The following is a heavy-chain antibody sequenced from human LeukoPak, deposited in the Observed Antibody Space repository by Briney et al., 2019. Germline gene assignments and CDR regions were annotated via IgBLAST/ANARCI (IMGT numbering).Heavy chain of an antibody. J-gene: IGHJ4*02. V-gene: IGHV3-30-3*02. CDR2: ISYDGSNK. Sequence: PGGSLRLSCAASGFTFSSYAMHWVRQAPGKGLEWVAVISYDGSNKYYADSVKGRFTISRDNSKNTLYPQMNSLRAEDTAVYYCAKRGTYSSSGDYWGQGTLVTVSS. CDR1: GFTFSSYA. D-gene: IGHD6-13*01. CDR3: AKRGTYSSSGDY.